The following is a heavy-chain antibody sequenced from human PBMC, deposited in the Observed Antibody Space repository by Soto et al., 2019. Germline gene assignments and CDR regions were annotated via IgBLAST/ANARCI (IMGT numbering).Heavy chain of an antibody. D-gene: IGHD3-22*01. Sequence: GESLKISCKGSGYSFTIYWISWVRQMPGKGLEWMGRIDPSDSYTNYSPSFQGHVTISADKSISTAYLQWSSLKASDTAMYYCARRAKYYYDSSGYYPSDVWGQGTMVTVSS. J-gene: IGHJ6*02. CDR2: IDPSDSYT. CDR1: GYSFTIYW. V-gene: IGHV5-10-1*01. CDR3: ARRAKYYYDSSGYYPSDV.